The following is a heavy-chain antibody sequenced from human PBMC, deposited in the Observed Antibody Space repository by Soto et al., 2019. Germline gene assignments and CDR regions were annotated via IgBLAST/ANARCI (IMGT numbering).Heavy chain of an antibody. Sequence: SETLSLTCTVSGGSISSGGYYWNWIRQHPGKGLEWIGYIYYSGSTYYNPSLKSRVSMTRDTSTSTVYMEVSSLRSEDTAVYYCSRVDPGETSPFDHWGQGTLVTVSS. J-gene: IGHJ4*02. CDR1: GGSISSGGYY. CDR2: IYYSGST. CDR3: SRVDPGETSPFDH. V-gene: IGHV4-31*03. D-gene: IGHD3-10*01.